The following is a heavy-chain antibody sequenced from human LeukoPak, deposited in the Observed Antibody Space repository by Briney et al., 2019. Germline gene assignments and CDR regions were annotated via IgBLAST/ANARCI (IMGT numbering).Heavy chain of an antibody. CDR3: AKRGVVIRVILVGFHKEAYYFDF. Sequence: GGPLRLSCVVSVITLSNYGMSWGRQAPEGGEEWVVGFCGSGGSTNYAVSVNGRFSISRDNTKNTLYLQMNSLRAEDKAVYFCAKRGVVIRVILVGFHKEAYYFDFWGRGAVVTVSS. V-gene: IGHV3-23*01. CDR2: FCGSGGST. CDR1: VITLSNYG. D-gene: IGHD3-22*01. J-gene: IGHJ4*02.